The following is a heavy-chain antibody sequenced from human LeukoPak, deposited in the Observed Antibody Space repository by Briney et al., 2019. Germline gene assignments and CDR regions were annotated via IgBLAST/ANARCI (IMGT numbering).Heavy chain of an antibody. D-gene: IGHD5-12*01. CDR1: GFTFSSFA. J-gene: IGHJ4*02. Sequence: PGGSLRLSCAASGFTFSSFAMHWVRQAPVKGLEWVSVISYDGSNIYYADSVKGRFTISRDNSKNTLYLQINSLRAEDTAVYYCARGPSGYHNTGGQGTLVTVSS. CDR3: ARGPSGYHNT. CDR2: ISYDGSNI. V-gene: IGHV3-30*04.